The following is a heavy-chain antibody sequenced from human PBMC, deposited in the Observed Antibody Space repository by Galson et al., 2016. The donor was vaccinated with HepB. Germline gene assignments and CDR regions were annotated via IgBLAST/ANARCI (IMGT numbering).Heavy chain of an antibody. CDR2: INQDASGT. V-gene: IGHV3-7*01. J-gene: IGHJ3*01. D-gene: IGHD1-26*01. CDR1: GFTFSSYW. CDR3: ASVYTSGV. Sequence: SLRLSCAASGFTFSSYWMNWVRQAPGKGLEWVASINQDASGTYYVDSVKGRFSISRDNVKNTLWLQMSGLRVDDTSMYYCASVYTSGVWGQGTMVTVSS.